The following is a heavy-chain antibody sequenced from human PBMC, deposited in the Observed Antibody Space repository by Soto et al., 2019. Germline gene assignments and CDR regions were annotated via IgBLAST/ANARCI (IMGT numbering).Heavy chain of an antibody. CDR2: ISGYDGRT. CDR1: GYTFTRYG. J-gene: IGHJ6*02. Sequence: QVHLVQSGAEVKKPGASVKVSCKTSGYTFTRYGISWVRQAPGQGLEWMGWISGYDGRTNFAQKVQDRVTMTTDTSTRTVYMELRSLRSDDTAVYYCAREGDVPYYYYGMDVWGQGTTVTVSS. CDR3: AREGDVPYYYYGMDV. V-gene: IGHV1-18*01. D-gene: IGHD2-21*02.